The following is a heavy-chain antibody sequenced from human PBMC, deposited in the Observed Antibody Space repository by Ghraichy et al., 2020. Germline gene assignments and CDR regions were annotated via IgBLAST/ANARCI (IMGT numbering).Heavy chain of an antibody. CDR2: ISSSGSTI. CDR1: GFTFSDYY. Sequence: GGSLRLSCAASGFTFSDYYMSWIRQAPGKGLEWVSYISSSGSTIYDADSVKGRFTISRDNAKNSLYLQMNSLRAEDTAVYYCARGSITIFGGMKYFDYWGQGTLVTVSS. D-gene: IGHD3-3*01. J-gene: IGHJ4*02. CDR3: ARGSITIFGGMKYFDY. V-gene: IGHV3-11*01.